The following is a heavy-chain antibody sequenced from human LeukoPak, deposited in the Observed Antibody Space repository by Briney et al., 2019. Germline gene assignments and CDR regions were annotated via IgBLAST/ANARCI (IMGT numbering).Heavy chain of an antibody. J-gene: IGHJ4*02. V-gene: IGHV4-59*08. CDR2: IYYSGST. CDR3: ARTSRPYDFWSGYSEIIVVECYFDY. D-gene: IGHD3-3*01. CDR1: GGSISSYY. Sequence: PSETLSLTCTVSGGSISSYYWSWIRQPPGKGLEWIGYIYYSGSTNYNPSLKSRVTISVDTSKNQFSLKLSSVTAADTAVYYCARTSRPYDFWSGYSEIIVVECYFDYWGQGTLVTVSS.